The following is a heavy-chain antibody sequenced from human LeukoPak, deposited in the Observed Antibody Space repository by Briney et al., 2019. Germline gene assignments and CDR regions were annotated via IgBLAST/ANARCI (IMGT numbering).Heavy chain of an antibody. Sequence: GGSLRLSCAPSGFTFSSYWMSGVRQAPGKGLERVASIKQEGSEKYYVHSVKGGFTIYRDNAKNSLYLQMHRLRPEDTAAYYCARDLGQYYDTSDNWFDPWGQGTLVTVSS. V-gene: IGHV3-7*01. CDR1: GFTFSSYW. CDR2: IKQEGSEK. D-gene: IGHD3-22*01. J-gene: IGHJ5*02. CDR3: ARDLGQYYDTSDNWFDP.